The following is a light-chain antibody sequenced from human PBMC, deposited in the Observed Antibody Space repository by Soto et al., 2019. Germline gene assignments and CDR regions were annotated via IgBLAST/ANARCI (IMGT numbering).Light chain of an antibody. Sequence: DIQMTQSPSTLSASVGDRVTITCRASQSISDWVAWYQQKPGKAPSLLIFDASTLKSGIPSRFSGGGSGTEFTLTISSLQPDDSATYYCLQYSSHSWTFGQGTKVDIK. CDR1: QSISDW. CDR3: LQYSSHSWT. V-gene: IGKV1-5*01. CDR2: DAS. J-gene: IGKJ1*01.